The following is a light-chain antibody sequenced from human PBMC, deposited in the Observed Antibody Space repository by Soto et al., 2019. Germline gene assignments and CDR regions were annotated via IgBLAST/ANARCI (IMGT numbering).Light chain of an antibody. CDR2: DAS. V-gene: IGKV3-11*01. Sequence: IALTQSPTTLTLSPGDGATLPCRASQSVSSYLAWYQQKPGQAPRIIIYDASNRATGIPARFSGSGSGTDFTLTISSLEPEDVAVYYCQQRSNWLITFGQGTRLEIK. J-gene: IGKJ5*01. CDR3: QQRSNWLIT. CDR1: QSVSSY.